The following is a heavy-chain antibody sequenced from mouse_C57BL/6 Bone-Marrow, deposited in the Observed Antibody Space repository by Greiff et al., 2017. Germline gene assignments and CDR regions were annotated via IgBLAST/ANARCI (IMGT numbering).Heavy chain of an antibody. CDR1: GFTFSSYG. J-gene: IGHJ2*02. D-gene: IGHD2-1*01. CDR3: ARHIYYGHYAVDY. Sequence: EVQLVESGGDLVKPGGSLKLSCAASGFTFSSYGMSWVRQTPDKRLEWVATISSGGSYTYYPDSVKGRFTISRYNAKNTLYLQMSSLKSEDTAMYYCARHIYYGHYAVDYWGQGTSLTVSS. CDR2: ISSGGSYT. V-gene: IGHV5-6*01.